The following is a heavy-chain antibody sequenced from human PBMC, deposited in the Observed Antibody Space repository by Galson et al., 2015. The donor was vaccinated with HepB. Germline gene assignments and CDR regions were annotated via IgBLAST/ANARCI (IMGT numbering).Heavy chain of an antibody. V-gene: IGHV3-15*01. J-gene: IGHJ3*02. CDR2: IKSKTDGGTT. CDR3: TTDLSSGWPGGDAFDI. Sequence: SLRLSCAASGFTFSNAWMSWVRQAPGKGLEWVGRIKSKTDGGTTDYTAPVKGRFTISRDDSKNTLYLQMNSLKTKDTAVYYCTTDLSSGWPGGDAFDIWGQGTMVTVSS. CDR1: GFTFSNAW. D-gene: IGHD6-19*01.